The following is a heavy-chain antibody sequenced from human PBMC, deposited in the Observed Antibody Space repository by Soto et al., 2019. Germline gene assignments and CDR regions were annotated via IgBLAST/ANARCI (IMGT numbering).Heavy chain of an antibody. Sequence: EVQLVESGGGLVQPGGSLRLSCAASGFTFSSYWMSWVRQAPGKGLEWVANIKQDGSEKYYVDSVKGRFTISRGNTKNSLYLQMNSLRAEDTAVYYCARDTRRGRYFDYWGQGTLVTVSS. D-gene: IGHD3-16*01. CDR2: IKQDGSEK. V-gene: IGHV3-7*03. CDR3: ARDTRRGRYFDY. J-gene: IGHJ4*02. CDR1: GFTFSSYW.